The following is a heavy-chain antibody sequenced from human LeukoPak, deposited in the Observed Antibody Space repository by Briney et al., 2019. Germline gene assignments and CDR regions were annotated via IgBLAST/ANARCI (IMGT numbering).Heavy chain of an antibody. Sequence: SETLSLTCTVSGGSISSSSYYWGWIRQPPGKGLEWIGSIYYSGSTYYNPSLKSRVTISVDTSKNQFSLKLSSATAADTAVYYCAREYYYDSSGYYYFDYWGQGTLVTVSS. V-gene: IGHV4-39*07. CDR2: IYYSGST. CDR3: AREYYYDSSGYYYFDY. D-gene: IGHD3-22*01. J-gene: IGHJ4*02. CDR1: GGSISSSSYY.